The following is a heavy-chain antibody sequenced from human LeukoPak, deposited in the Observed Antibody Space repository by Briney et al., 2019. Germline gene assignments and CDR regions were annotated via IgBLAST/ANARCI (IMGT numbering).Heavy chain of an antibody. Sequence: GGSLRLSCTASGLTFRDFWMGWVRQAPGKGLEWVATISRDENEKYYVDSVKGRVTISRDNAKSTLFLQLSSLRAEDTAIYYCMPTSVARGAVDGRFDPWGQGTRVTGSS. V-gene: IGHV3-7*01. CDR3: MPTSVARGAVDGRFDP. D-gene: IGHD3-10*01. J-gene: IGHJ5*02. CDR1: GLTFRDFW. CDR2: ISRDENEK.